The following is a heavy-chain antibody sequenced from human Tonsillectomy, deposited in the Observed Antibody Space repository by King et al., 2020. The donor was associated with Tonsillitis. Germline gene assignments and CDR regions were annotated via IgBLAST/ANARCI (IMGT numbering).Heavy chain of an antibody. CDR3: SGHSGYNVSSGYSYDH. CDR2: IYYSGST. V-gene: IGHV4-39*01. Sequence: QLQESGPGLVKPSETLSLTCTVSGGSITTSSYYWGWIRQPPGKGLEWIGSIYYSGSTYYNPSLRSRVTISVDTSKNQFSLKLSSVTAADTAVYYCSGHSGYNVSSGYSYDHRGQGTLVTVSS. J-gene: IGHJ4*02. CDR1: GGSITTSSYY. D-gene: IGHD3-22*01.